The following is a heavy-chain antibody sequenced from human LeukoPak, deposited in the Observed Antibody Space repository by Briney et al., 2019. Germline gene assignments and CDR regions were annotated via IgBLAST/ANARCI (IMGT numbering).Heavy chain of an antibody. D-gene: IGHD3-22*01. CDR2: ISSSSSYT. CDR1: GFTFSDYY. J-gene: IGHJ6*02. CDR3: ARPGGRGGYGSYYTIDV. Sequence: GGSLRLSCAASGFTFSDYYMSWIRQAPGKGLEWVSYISSSSSYTNHADSVEGRFTVSRDNAKNSLYLQMNSLRAEDTAVYYCARPGGRGGYGSYYTIDVWGQGTTVTVSS. V-gene: IGHV3-11*03.